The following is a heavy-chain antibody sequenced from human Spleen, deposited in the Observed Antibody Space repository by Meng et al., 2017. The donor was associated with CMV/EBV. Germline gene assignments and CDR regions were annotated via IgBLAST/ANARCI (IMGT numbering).Heavy chain of an antibody. V-gene: IGHV4-34*01. Sequence: GSLRLSCAVYGGSFKNFYWNWIRQSPGQGLEWIGEINHNERTNYNPSLESRVTISVDTSKNQFSLKLSSVTAADTAVYYCARANYDFWTDDYSFDYWGQGTLVTVSS. CDR3: ARANYDFWTDDYSFDY. J-gene: IGHJ4*02. CDR1: GGSFKNFY. CDR2: INHNERT. D-gene: IGHD3-3*01.